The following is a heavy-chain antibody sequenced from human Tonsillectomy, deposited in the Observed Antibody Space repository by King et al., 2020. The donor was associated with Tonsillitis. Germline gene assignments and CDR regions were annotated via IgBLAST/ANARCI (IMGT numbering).Heavy chain of an antibody. V-gene: IGHV5-51*03. CDR3: ARIVATITDNPDY. J-gene: IGHJ4*02. Sequence: ERQLVQSGAEVKKPGESLKISCKGSGYSFTNYWIGWVRQMPGKGLELMGIIYPGDSDTRYSPSFQGQVTISADKSISTAYLQWNSLKASDTAMYYCARIVATITDNPDYWGQGTLVTVSS. CDR2: IYPGDSDT. CDR1: GYSFTNYW. D-gene: IGHD5-12*01.